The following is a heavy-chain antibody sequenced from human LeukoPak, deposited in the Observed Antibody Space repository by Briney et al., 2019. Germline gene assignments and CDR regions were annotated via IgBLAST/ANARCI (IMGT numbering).Heavy chain of an antibody. CDR2: ISYDGSNK. J-gene: IGHJ4*02. CDR1: GLTFSSYG. Sequence: GGSLRLSCAASGLTFSSYGMHWVRQAPGKGLEWVAVISYDGSNKYYADSVKGRFTISRDNSKNTLYPQMNSLRAEDTAVYYCAKSLVAVAGVIDYWGQGTLVTVSS. V-gene: IGHV3-30*18. D-gene: IGHD6-19*01. CDR3: AKSLVAVAGVIDY.